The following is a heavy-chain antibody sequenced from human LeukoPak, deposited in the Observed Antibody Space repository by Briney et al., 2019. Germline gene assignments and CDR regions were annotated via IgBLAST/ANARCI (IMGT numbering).Heavy chain of an antibody. D-gene: IGHD1-26*01. V-gene: IGHV4-59*08. CDR1: GGSISSYY. CDR3: ARHGGSYDFDF. J-gene: IGHJ4*02. CDR2: IYYSGTP. Sequence: SETLSLTCTVSGGSISSYYWSWIRQPPGKGLEWIGYIYYSGTPNYNPTLKSRVTMSVDTSKNQFSLKLSSVTAADTAVYYCARHGGSYDFDFWGQGTLVTVSS.